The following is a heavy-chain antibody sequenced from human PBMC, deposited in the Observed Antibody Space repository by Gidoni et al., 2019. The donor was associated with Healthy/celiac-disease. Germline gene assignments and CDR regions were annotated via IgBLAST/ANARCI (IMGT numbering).Heavy chain of an antibody. CDR2: IKQDGSEK. V-gene: IGHV3-7*01. J-gene: IGHJ4*02. CDR1: GFTFSSYW. CDR3: ARVGVGYDFWSGYQVFDY. D-gene: IGHD3-3*01. Sequence: EVQLVESGGGLVQPGGSLRLSCAASGFTFSSYWMSWVRQAPGKGREWVANIKQDGSEKYYVDSVKGRFTIARDNAKNSLYLQMNSLRAEDTAVYYCARVGVGYDFWSGYQVFDYWGQGTLVTVSS.